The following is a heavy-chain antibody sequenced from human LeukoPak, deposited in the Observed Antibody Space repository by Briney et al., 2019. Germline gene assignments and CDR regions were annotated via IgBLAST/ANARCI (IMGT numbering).Heavy chain of an antibody. J-gene: IGHJ4*02. CDR1: GYTFTIYA. CDR2: INTNTGNP. Sequence: ASVTVSFKASGYTFTIYAMNWVRQAPGQGLEWMGWINTNTGNPTYAQGFTGRFVFSLDTSVSTAYLQISSLKAEDTAVYYCARGQDGYNFGYWGQGTLVTVSS. D-gene: IGHD5-24*01. V-gene: IGHV7-4-1*02. CDR3: ARGQDGYNFGY.